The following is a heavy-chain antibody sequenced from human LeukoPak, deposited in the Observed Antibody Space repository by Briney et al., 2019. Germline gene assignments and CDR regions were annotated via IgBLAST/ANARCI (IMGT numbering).Heavy chain of an antibody. J-gene: IGHJ4*02. D-gene: IGHD5-18*01. CDR2: IYYSGST. V-gene: IGHV4-30-4*08. Sequence: SETLSLTCTVSGVSISSGDYYWSWIRQPPGKGLEWIGYIYYSGSTYYNPSLKSRVTISVDTSKNQFSLKLSSVTAADTAVYYCARHLDSSLDYWGQGTLVTVSS. CDR3: ARHLDSSLDY. CDR1: GVSISSGDYY.